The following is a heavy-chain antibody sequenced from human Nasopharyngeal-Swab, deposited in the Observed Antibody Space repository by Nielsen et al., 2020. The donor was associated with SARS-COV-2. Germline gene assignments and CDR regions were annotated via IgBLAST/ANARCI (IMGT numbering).Heavy chain of an antibody. J-gene: IGHJ4*02. CDR1: GASISTRSW. V-gene: IGHV4-4*02. D-gene: IGHD6-19*01. Sequence: SETLPLTCAVSGASISTRSWWSWVRQPPGKGLEWIGEIWHDGSTNYNPSLKSRVTMSLDTSKNQFSLELTSVTAEDTAVYYCARDSSGWRENDYWGQGTLVTVSS. CDR3: ARDSSGWRENDY. CDR2: IWHDGST.